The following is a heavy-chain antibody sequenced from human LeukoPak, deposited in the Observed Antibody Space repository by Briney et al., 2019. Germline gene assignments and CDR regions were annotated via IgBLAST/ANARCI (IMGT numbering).Heavy chain of an antibody. J-gene: IGHJ5*02. CDR2: INPSGGST. Sequence: ASVKVSCKASGYTFTSYYMHWVRQAPGQGLEWMGLINPSGGSTSCAQKFQGRVTMTRDTSTSTVYMELSSLGSEDTAVYYCARAHFGQLGVVTASRLNWFDPWGQGTLVTVSS. CDR3: ARAHFGQLGVVTASRLNWFDP. V-gene: IGHV1-46*01. CDR1: GYTFTSYY. D-gene: IGHD2-21*02.